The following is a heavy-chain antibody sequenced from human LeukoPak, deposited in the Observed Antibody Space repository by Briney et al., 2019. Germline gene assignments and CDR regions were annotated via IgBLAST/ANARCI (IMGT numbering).Heavy chain of an antibody. CDR3: ARDRTGNNDFWSGYTTFFDY. D-gene: IGHD3-3*01. CDR1: GFTFTSYW. V-gene: IGHV3-7*01. J-gene: IGHJ4*02. Sequence: QAGGSLRLSCAASGFTFTSYWMSWVRQAPGKGLEWVAKINKDGSEKYYVDSVKGRFTISRDNAKNSLYLQMNSLRAEDTAVYYCARDRTGNNDFWSGYTTFFDYWGQGTLVTVSS. CDR2: INKDGSEK.